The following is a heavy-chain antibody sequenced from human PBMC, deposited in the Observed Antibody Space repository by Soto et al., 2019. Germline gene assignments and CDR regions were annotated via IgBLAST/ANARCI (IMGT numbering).Heavy chain of an antibody. CDR3: AKDRSSGSPYYGMDF. Sequence: RRLSCAASGFTFGDYAMHWVRQVPGKGLEWVSGFKWNSGDVGYADSVKGRFTISRDNAKNSLYLQMNSLRPEDTAVYYCAKDRSSGSPYYGMDFWGQGTMVTVSS. V-gene: IGHV3-9*01. D-gene: IGHD3-10*01. J-gene: IGHJ6*02. CDR1: GFTFGDYA. CDR2: FKWNSGDV.